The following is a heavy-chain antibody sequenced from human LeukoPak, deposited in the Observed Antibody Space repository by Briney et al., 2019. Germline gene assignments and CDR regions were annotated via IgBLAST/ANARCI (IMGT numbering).Heavy chain of an antibody. CDR1: GGSISSSNW. Sequence: PSETLSLTCAVSGGSISSSNWWSWVRQPPGKGLEWIGEIYHSGSTNYNPSLKSRVTISVDKSKNQYSLKLSSVTAADTAVYYCARVGQQPHAFDIWGQGTMVTVSS. D-gene: IGHD6-13*01. CDR2: IYHSGST. CDR3: ARVGQQPHAFDI. J-gene: IGHJ3*02. V-gene: IGHV4-4*02.